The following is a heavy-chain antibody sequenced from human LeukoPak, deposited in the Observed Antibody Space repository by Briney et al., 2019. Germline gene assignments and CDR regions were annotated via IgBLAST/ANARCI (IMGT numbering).Heavy chain of an antibody. CDR2: IYYSGST. CDR1: GGSISSSSYY. V-gene: IGHV4-39*07. CDR3: ARELTSGLYYFDY. D-gene: IGHD6-19*01. J-gene: IGHJ4*02. Sequence: SETLSLTCTVSGGSISSSSYYWGWIRQPPGKGLEWIGSIYYSGSTYYNPSLKSRVTISVDTSKNQFSLKLSSVTAADTAVYYCARELTSGLYYFDYWGQGTLVTVSS.